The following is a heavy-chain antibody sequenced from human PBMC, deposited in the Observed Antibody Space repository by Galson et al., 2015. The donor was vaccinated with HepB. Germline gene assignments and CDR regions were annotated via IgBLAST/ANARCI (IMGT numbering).Heavy chain of an antibody. Sequence: SLRLSCAASGVTVSNNYMSWARQAPGMGLEWVSVIYSDGSIYYIDSVKGRFAISRDNSKNTLYLQMNSLRAEDTAVYYCASGRGFWSGYSQDYWGQGTLVTVSS. D-gene: IGHD3-3*01. J-gene: IGHJ4*02. CDR2: IYSDGSI. V-gene: IGHV3-66*02. CDR1: GVTVSNNY. CDR3: ASGRGFWSGYSQDY.